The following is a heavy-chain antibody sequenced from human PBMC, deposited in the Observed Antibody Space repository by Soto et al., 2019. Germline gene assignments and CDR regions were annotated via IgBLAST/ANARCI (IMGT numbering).Heavy chain of an antibody. J-gene: IGHJ3*01. V-gene: IGHV3-33*03. Sequence: PGGSLRLSCAASGFTFSSYGMHWVRQAPGKGLEWVAVIWYDGSNKYYADSVKGRFTVSRDFSKNTLSLQMDSLRAEDTAVYFCGKDPNGDYVGGFEFWGPGTMVTVSS. CDR3: GKDPNGDYVGGFEF. D-gene: IGHD4-17*01. CDR1: GFTFSSYG. CDR2: IWYDGSNK.